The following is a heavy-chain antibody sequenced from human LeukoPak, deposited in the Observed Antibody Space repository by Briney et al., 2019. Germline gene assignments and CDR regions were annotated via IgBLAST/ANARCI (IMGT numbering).Heavy chain of an antibody. V-gene: IGHV1-2*06. Sequence: ASVKVSCKHSGYTFTGYYMHWVRQAPGQGLEWMGRINPSSGATNYAQKFQGRVTMTRDTSISTAYMELTTLRSDDTAVYYCAKSIEYCGADCYGYFDLWGRGTLVTVSS. CDR3: AKSIEYCGADCYGYFDL. J-gene: IGHJ2*01. D-gene: IGHD2-21*02. CDR2: INPSSGAT. CDR1: GYTFTGYY.